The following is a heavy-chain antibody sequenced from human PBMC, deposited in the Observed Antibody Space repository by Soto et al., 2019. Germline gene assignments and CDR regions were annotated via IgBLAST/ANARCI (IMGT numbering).Heavy chain of an antibody. V-gene: IGHV1-3*04. CDR2: INTGNDNT. Sequence: ASVKVSCKTSGYSFTSYTIHWVRQAPGQRVEWMGWINTGNDNTKYSQKFQGRVTLTRDTSASTAYMELSSLTSEDTAVYYCARDLFSGPRVRSPTYYFDYWGQGTLVTVSS. CDR1: GYSFTSYT. CDR3: ARDLFSGPRVRSPTYYFDY. J-gene: IGHJ4*02. D-gene: IGHD3-10*01.